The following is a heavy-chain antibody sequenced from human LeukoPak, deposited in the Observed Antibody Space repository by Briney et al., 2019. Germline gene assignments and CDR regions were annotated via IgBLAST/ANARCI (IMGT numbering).Heavy chain of an antibody. CDR2: IRYDGSNK. CDR1: GFTFSNYG. CDR3: ARSKTDSFDY. Sequence: GGSLRLSCAASGFTFSNYGLHWVRQAPGKGLEWVSFIRYDGSNKYYADSVKGRFTISRDNSKNTLYLQMNSLRAEDTAVYYCARSKTDSFDYWGQGTLVTVSS. J-gene: IGHJ4*02. D-gene: IGHD3-22*01. V-gene: IGHV3-30*02.